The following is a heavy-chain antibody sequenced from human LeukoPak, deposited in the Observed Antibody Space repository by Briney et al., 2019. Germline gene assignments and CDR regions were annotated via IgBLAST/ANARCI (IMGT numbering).Heavy chain of an antibody. V-gene: IGHV3-23*01. CDR2: ISDSGGST. CDR1: GFTFSSYT. D-gene: IGHD1-1*01. J-gene: IGHJ4*02. CDR3: AKGKITGSLNYFDY. Sequence: GGSLRLSCAASGFTFSSYTINWVRQAPGKGLEWVSTISDSGGSTYYADSVKGRFTISRDNFKNTLYLQMNSLRAEDTAVYYCAKGKITGSLNYFDYWGQGTLVTVSS.